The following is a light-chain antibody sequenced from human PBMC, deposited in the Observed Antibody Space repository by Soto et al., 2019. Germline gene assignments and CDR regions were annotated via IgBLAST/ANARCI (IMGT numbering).Light chain of an antibody. Sequence: DIQMTQSPSSLSASVGDRVTITCRASKGISNYLAWYQQKPGKVPKLLIYAASTLQSGVPSRFSGSRSGTECTLTISSLQPEDVATYYCQKYNSAPWTFGQGTKVEIK. CDR2: AAS. CDR3: QKYNSAPWT. CDR1: KGISNY. V-gene: IGKV1-27*01. J-gene: IGKJ1*01.